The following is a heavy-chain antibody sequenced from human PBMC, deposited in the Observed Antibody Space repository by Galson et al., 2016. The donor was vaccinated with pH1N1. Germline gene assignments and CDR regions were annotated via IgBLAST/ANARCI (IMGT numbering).Heavy chain of an antibody. CDR3: AGRRGGLYYFDY. CDR2: IFLGDSDT. D-gene: IGHD2-15*01. Sequence: QSGAEVKKPGESLKISCEVSGYSFTNYWIGWARQMPGRGLEWMGIIFLGDSDTRYSPSFQGHVTISADKSITTAYLQWSSLKASDTAIYYCAGRRGGLYYFDYWGQGSLVTVSS. CDR1: GYSFTNYW. V-gene: IGHV5-51*03. J-gene: IGHJ4*02.